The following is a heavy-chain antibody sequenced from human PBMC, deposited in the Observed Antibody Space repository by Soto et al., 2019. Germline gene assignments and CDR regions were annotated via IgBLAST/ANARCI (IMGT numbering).Heavy chain of an antibody. CDR1: GGSISSYY. V-gene: IGHV4-59*08. J-gene: IGHJ4*02. CDR2: IYYSGST. D-gene: IGHD2-15*01. Sequence: PSETLSLTCTVSGGSISSYYWSWIRQPPGKGLEWIGYIYYSGSTNYNPSLKSRAAISVDTSENQFSLRLSSVTAADTAVYFCARHSDYCTGGSCYGNFDFWGQGTLVTVSS. CDR3: ARHSDYCTGGSCYGNFDF.